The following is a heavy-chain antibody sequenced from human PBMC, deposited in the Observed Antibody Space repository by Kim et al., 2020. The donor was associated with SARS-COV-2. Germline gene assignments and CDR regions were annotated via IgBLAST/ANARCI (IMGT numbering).Heavy chain of an antibody. CDR1: GFTFGDYA. J-gene: IGHJ5*02. CDR2: ISWNSGSI. D-gene: IGHD3-10*01. CDR3: AKAMVRGALAAFDP. V-gene: IGHV3-9*01. Sequence: GGSLRLSCAASGFTFGDYAMHWVRQAPGKGLEWVSGISWNSGSIGYADSVKGRFTISRDNAKNSLYLQMNSLRAEDTALYYCAKAMVRGALAAFDPWGQGTLVTVTS.